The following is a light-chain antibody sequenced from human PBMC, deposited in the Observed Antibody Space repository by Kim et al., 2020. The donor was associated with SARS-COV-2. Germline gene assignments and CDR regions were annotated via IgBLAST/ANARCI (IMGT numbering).Light chain of an antibody. CDR2: DAS. CDR3: QQYLTYPFT. V-gene: IGKV1-5*01. CDR1: QSISTW. Sequence: SACVGDRVTIPCRASQSISTWLAWFQQKPGKAPKLLIYDASSLETGVPSTFTGRGSGTEFTLTISSLRPEDFVTYYCQQYLTYPFTFGQGTKLEI. J-gene: IGKJ2*01.